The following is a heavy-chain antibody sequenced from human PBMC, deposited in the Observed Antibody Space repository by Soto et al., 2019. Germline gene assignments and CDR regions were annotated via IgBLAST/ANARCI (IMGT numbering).Heavy chain of an antibody. CDR3: ARLLRLVDY. D-gene: IGHD3-16*01. V-gene: IGHV5-51*01. J-gene: IGHJ4*02. CDR1: GYSFTHYW. Sequence: GESLKISCEASGYSFTHYWVAWVRQMPGKGLEWMGIIFPDDSDTRYSPSFQGQVTISADKSVNTAFLQWNSLKASDTAMYYCARLLRLVDYWGQGTLVTVSS. CDR2: IFPDDSDT.